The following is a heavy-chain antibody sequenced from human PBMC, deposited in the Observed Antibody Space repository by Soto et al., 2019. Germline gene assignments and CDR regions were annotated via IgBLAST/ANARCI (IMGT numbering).Heavy chain of an antibody. J-gene: IGHJ3*02. CDR1: GGSIRSYY. Sequence: SETLSLTWTVAGGSIRSYYWSWIRQPPGKGLEWIGYIYYSGSTNYNPSLKSRVTISVDTSKNQFSLKLSSVTAADTAVYYCARDSGIGAFDIWGQGTMVTVSS. D-gene: IGHD6-13*01. CDR2: IYYSGST. V-gene: IGHV4-59*01. CDR3: ARDSGIGAFDI.